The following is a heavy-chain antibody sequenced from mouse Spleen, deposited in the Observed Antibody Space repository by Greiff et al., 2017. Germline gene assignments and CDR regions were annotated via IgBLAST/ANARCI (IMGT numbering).Heavy chain of an antibody. J-gene: IGHJ2*01. Sequence: VQLQQPGAELVRPGTSVKLSCKASGYTFTSYWMHWVKQRPGQGLEWIGVIDPSDSYTNYNQKFKGKATLTVDTSSSTAYMQLSSLTSEDSAVYYCARRDYYGSSLYYFDYWGQGTTLTVSS. CDR3: ARRDYYGSSLYYFDY. D-gene: IGHD1-1*01. CDR1: GYTFTSYW. CDR2: IDPSDSYT. V-gene: IGHV1-59*01.